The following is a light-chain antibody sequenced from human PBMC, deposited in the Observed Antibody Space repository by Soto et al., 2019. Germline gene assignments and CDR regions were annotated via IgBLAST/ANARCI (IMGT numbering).Light chain of an antibody. V-gene: IGLV6-57*01. CDR1: SGSIADNY. CDR2: EDN. Sequence: NFMLTQPHSVSESPGKTVTITCTRSSGSIADNYVQWYQQRPGTSPTTVIYEDNQRPSRVPDRFSGSIDSSSNSASLTISGLKTEDEADYYCQSYDASKFWVFGGGTKLTV. CDR3: QSYDASKFWV. J-gene: IGLJ3*02.